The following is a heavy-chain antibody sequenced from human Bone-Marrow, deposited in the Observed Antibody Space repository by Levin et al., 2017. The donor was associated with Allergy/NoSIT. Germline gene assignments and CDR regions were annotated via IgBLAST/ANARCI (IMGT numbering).Heavy chain of an antibody. D-gene: IGHD6-19*01. J-gene: IGHJ4*02. V-gene: IGHV3-23*01. CDR2: IGNSGGNT. CDR3: AKDSRRTSGWYYFDY. Sequence: AGGSLRLSCAASGFSFNSYDMTWVRQAPGKGLEWVSGIGNSGGNTHYADAVKGRFTISRDNSKNTVYLQMNSLRAEDTAVYYCAKDSRRTSGWYYFDYWGQGTLVTVSS. CDR1: GFSFNSYD.